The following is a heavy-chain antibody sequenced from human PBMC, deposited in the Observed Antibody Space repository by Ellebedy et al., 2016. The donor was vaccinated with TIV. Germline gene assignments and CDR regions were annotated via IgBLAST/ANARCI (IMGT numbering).Heavy chain of an antibody. Sequence: SETLSLXCTVSGGSISSSSYFWGWIRQPPGTGLEWIGIIYYSGSTYYNPSLNSRATISLDTSKNQFSLTLSSVTAADAAVYYCARPLRSTVTTSIYFDSWGQGALVTVSS. CDR3: ARPLRSTVTTSIYFDS. V-gene: IGHV4-39*01. J-gene: IGHJ4*02. D-gene: IGHD4-17*01. CDR2: IYYSGST. CDR1: GGSISSSSYF.